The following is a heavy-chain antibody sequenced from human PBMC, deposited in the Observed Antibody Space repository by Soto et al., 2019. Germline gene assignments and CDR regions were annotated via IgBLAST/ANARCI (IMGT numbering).Heavy chain of an antibody. D-gene: IGHD2-2*01. Sequence: GGSLRLSCAASGFTFSSYAMSWVRQAPGKGLEWVSAISGSGGSTYYADSVKGRFTISRDNSKNTLYLQMNSLRAEDTAVYYCAKGEDQLGDYYYYGMDVWGQGTTVTVSS. J-gene: IGHJ6*02. CDR3: AKGEDQLGDYYYYGMDV. V-gene: IGHV3-23*01. CDR2: ISGSGGST. CDR1: GFTFSSYA.